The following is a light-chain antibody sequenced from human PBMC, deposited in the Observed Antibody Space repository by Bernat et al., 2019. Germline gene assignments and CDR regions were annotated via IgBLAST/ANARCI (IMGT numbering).Light chain of an antibody. CDR3: AAWDDSLNGPV. J-gene: IGLJ3*02. V-gene: IGLV1-44*01. CDR1: SSNIGRNI. CDR2: SNN. Sequence: QSVLTQPPSASGTPGQRVTISCSGSSSNIGRNIVNWFQQLPGTAPKLLIYSNNRRPSGVPDRFSGSKSGTSASLAISGLQSEDEADYYCAAWDDSLNGPVFGGGTKLTVL.